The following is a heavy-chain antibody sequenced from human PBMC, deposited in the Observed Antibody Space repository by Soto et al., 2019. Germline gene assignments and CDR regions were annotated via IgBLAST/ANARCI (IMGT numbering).Heavy chain of an antibody. CDR3: GRGGSNSPNGMDV. J-gene: IGHJ6*02. Sequence: GGSLRLSCAASGFIFSPYWMHWVRQAPGKGLVWVSRINPDGSSTNYADSVKGRFTISRDNAKNTLYLQMNSLRAEDTAVYYCGRGGSNSPNGMDVWGQGTTVTVSS. V-gene: IGHV3-74*01. CDR2: INPDGSST. CDR1: GFIFSPYW. D-gene: IGHD4-4*01.